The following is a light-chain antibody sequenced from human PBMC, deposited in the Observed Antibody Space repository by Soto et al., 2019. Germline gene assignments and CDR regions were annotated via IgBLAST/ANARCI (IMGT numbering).Light chain of an antibody. CDR2: GAS. J-gene: IGKJ2*01. CDR3: QQYGGSSLYT. Sequence: EIVLTQSPGTLSLSPGERATLSCRASQSVSSSYLGWYQQKPGQAPRLLIYGASTRATGIPDRFSGSGSGTDFTLIISRLDPEDFAVYYCQQYGGSSLYTFGQGTKLEIK. CDR1: QSVSSSY. V-gene: IGKV3-20*01.